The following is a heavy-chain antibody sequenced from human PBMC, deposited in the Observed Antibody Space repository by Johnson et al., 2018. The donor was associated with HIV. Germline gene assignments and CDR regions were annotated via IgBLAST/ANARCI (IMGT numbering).Heavy chain of an antibody. CDR2: IKQDGSDE. J-gene: IGHJ3*02. V-gene: IGHV3-7*05. CDR3: ARVMEPRDAFDI. D-gene: IGHD1-1*01. CDR1: GFTFSDYW. Sequence: VQLVESGGGLVQPGGSLRLSCVVSGFTFSDYWMTWVRQAPGKGLEWVANIKQDGSDEYYVDSVKGRFTISRDNAKNSLYLQMNSLRAEDTAVYYCARVMEPRDAFDIWGQGTMVTVSS.